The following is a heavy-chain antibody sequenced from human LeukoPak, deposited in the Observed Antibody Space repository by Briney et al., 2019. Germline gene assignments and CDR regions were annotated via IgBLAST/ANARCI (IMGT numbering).Heavy chain of an antibody. CDR1: GGSFSGYY. J-gene: IGHJ3*02. CDR2: INHSGST. D-gene: IGHD6-13*01. CDR3: ARDLYSSRTNDAFVI. V-gene: IGHV4-34*01. Sequence: SETLSLTCAVYGGSFSGYYWSWIRQPPGKGLEWIGEINHSGSTNYNPSLKSRVTISVDTSKNQFSLKLDSVTAADTAVYYCARDLYSSRTNDAFVIWAMGQWSPSLQ.